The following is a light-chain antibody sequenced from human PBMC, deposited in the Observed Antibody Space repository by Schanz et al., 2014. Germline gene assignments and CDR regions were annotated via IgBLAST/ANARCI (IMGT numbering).Light chain of an antibody. CDR3: QQYHYTPFT. CDR1: QSVFYSANNKNY. CDR2: WAS. Sequence: DIVMTQSPDSLAVSLGERATINCKSSQSVFYSANNKNYLAWYQQKPGQPPKLLIYWASTRESGVPDRFSGSGSETDFTLTISSLQAEDVAVYYCQQYHYTPFTFGPGTKVEIK. V-gene: IGKV4-1*01. J-gene: IGKJ3*01.